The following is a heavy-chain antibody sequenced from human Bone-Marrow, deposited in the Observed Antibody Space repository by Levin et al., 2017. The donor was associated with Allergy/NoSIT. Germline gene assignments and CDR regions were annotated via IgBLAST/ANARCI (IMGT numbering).Heavy chain of an antibody. CDR3: ARDPGIAAAGTVGYFDY. D-gene: IGHD6-13*01. V-gene: IGHV3-7*04. J-gene: IGHJ4*02. CDR2: IKQDGSDK. Sequence: GESLKISCAASGFTFSNYWMTWVRQAPGKGLEWVANIKQDGSDKYYVDSVKGRFTISRDNAKNSLYLQMNSLRAEDTAVYYCARDPGIAAAGTVGYFDYWGQGTLVTASS. CDR1: GFTFSNYW.